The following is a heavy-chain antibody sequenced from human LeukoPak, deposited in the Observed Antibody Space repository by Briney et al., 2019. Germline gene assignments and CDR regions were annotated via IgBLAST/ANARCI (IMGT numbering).Heavy chain of an antibody. CDR1: GFTFGSYS. CDR3: SRDSGRGPPEAFDI. J-gene: IGHJ3*02. D-gene: IGHD2-15*01. Sequence: GGSLRLSCAPSGFTFGSYSMNWVRQAPGKGLEWVSTISSISHYIYYADSVKGRFTISRDNAMNSLYLQMNSLRAEDTAVYYRSRDSGRGPPEAFDIWGQGTMVTVSS. CDR2: ISSISHYI. V-gene: IGHV3-21*01.